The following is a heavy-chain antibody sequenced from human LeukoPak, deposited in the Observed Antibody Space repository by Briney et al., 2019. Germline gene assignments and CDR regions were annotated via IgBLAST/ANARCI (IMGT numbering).Heavy chain of an antibody. Sequence: PGGSLRLSCAASGFTFRNYAMSWVRQAPGKGLEWVSGINGADTTTLYADSVKGRFTISRDNSKNALSLQMNSLRAEDTAVYYCAREGGTVEIGEFDYWGLGTLVTVSS. D-gene: IGHD1-7*01. CDR1: GFTFRNYA. V-gene: IGHV3-23*01. CDR3: AREGGTVEIGEFDY. J-gene: IGHJ4*02. CDR2: INGADTTT.